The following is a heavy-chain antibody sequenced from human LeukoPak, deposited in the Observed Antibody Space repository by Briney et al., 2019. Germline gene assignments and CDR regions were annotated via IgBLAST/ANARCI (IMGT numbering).Heavy chain of an antibody. Sequence: GASVKVSYKASGGTFSSYAISWVRQAPGQGLEWMGGIIPIFGTANYAQKFQGRVTITADESTSTAYMELSSLRSEDTAVYYCARALSQLLFHDAFDIWGQGTMVTVSS. CDR3: ARALSQLLFHDAFDI. CDR2: IIPIFGTA. J-gene: IGHJ3*02. D-gene: IGHD2-2*01. V-gene: IGHV1-69*13. CDR1: GGTFSSYA.